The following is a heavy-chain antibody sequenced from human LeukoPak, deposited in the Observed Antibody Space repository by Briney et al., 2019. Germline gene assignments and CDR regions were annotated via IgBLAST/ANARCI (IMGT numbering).Heavy chain of an antibody. CDR2: ISYDGSNK. J-gene: IGHJ4*02. D-gene: IGHD6-13*01. CDR1: GSTFSSYG. V-gene: IGHV3-30*03. CDR3: TRDASSSRIGYYFDY. Sequence: GGSLRLSCAASGSTFSSYGMHWVRQAPGKGLEWVAVISYDGSNKYYADSVKGRFTISRDNSKNTLYLQMNSLRAEDTAVYSCTRDASSSRIGYYFDYWGQGTLVTVSS.